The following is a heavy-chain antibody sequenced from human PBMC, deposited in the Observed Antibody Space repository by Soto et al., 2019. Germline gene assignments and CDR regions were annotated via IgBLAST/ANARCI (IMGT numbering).Heavy chain of an antibody. CDR2: IIPIFGTA. V-gene: IGHV1-69*13. CDR3: ARVRFLEIGGYYYRMDV. D-gene: IGHD3-3*01. CDR1: GGTFSSYA. J-gene: IGHJ6*02. Sequence: SVKVSCKASGGTFSSYAISWVRQAPGQGLEWMGGIIPIFGTANYAQKFQGRVTITADESTSTAYMELSSLRSEDTAVYYCARVRFLEIGGYYYRMDVWGQGNTVTVSS.